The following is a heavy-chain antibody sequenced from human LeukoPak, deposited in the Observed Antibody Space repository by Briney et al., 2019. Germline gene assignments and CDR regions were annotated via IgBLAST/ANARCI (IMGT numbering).Heavy chain of an antibody. CDR2: IYSGGST. J-gene: IGHJ4*02. CDR1: GFTVSSNY. CDR3: ATWPSGYDN. V-gene: IGHV3-66*01. D-gene: IGHD5-12*01. Sequence: GGLLRLSYAAAGFTVSSNYVSWVRQAPGKGLEWVSLIYSGGSTYYADSVKGRFTISRDNSKNTVYLQMNSLRAEDTAVYFCATWPSGYDNWGQGTLVTVSS.